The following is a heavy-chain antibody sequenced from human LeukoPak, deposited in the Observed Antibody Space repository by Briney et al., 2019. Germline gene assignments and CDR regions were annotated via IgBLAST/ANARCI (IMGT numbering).Heavy chain of an antibody. CDR2: IYYSGST. CDR1: GGSISSPYW. J-gene: IGHJ4*02. D-gene: IGHD6-19*01. Sequence: SGTLSLTCAVSGGSISSPYWWSWVRQSPGKGLEWIGEIYYSGSTHYNPSLESRVTISVDNSKNQFSLKLSSVTAADTAVYYCARHVGQWLPGYWGQGTLVTVSS. CDR3: ARHVGQWLPGY. V-gene: IGHV4-4*02.